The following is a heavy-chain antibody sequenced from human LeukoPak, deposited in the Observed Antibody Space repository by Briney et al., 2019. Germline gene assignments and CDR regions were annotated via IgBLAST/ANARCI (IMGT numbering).Heavy chain of an antibody. J-gene: IGHJ4*02. CDR2: IYHSGST. CDR1: GGSISSGNW. D-gene: IGHD4-17*01. V-gene: IGHV4-4*02. CDR3: ARSSYGDYDFDS. Sequence: NPSETLSLTCAVSGGSISSGNWWSWVRQPPGKGLEWIGEIYHSGSTNYNPSLKSRVTISVDTSKNQFSLKLRSVTAADTAVYYCARSSYGDYDFDSWGQGTLVTVSS.